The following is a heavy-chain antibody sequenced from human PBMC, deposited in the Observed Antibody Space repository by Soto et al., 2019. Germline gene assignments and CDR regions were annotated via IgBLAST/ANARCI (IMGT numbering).Heavy chain of an antibody. CDR2: FSLSGTT. CDR1: GASITGSFF. J-gene: IGHJ4*02. Sequence: QVQLQESGPGLMKPSETLSLTCTVSGASITGSFFWSWIRQPAGKGLEWIGRFSLSGTTNYNPSLRSRVTMSADVSKNQFSLRVTSVTAADTALYYCARGMTPPGAPAWYYFDSWGQGTLVTVSS. V-gene: IGHV4-4*07. CDR3: ARGMTPPGAPAWYYFDS. D-gene: IGHD2-8*02.